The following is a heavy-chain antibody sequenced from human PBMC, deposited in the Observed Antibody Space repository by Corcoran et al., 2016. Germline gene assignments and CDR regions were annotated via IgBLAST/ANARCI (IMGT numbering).Heavy chain of an antibody. J-gene: IGHJ3*02. CDR1: GYSFTSYW. CDR3: ASSHGYCSSTSCLYAFDI. CDR2: IYPGDSDT. V-gene: IGHV5-51*01. D-gene: IGHD2-2*03. Sequence: EVQLVQSGAEVKKPGESLKISCKGSGYSFTSYWIGWVRQMPGKGLEWMGIIYPGDSDTRYSPSFQGQVTISADKSISTAYLQWSSLKASDTAMYYCASSHGYCSSTSCLYAFDIWGQGTMVTVSS.